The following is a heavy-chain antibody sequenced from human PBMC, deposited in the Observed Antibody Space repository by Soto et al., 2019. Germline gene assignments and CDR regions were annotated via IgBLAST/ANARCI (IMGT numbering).Heavy chain of an antibody. Sequence: QVQLQESGPGLVKPSGTLSLTCAVSSGSISTNNWWSWVRQPPGKGLEWIGEIHHSGTTNYNPSPKSRITMSVDKSKNQFPLKLNPVTAADTAVYFCATGGSYRSRTGCLYWYLDLWGRGTLVSVSS. D-gene: IGHD3-16*02. V-gene: IGHV4-4*02. CDR3: ATGGSYRSRTGCLYWYLDL. J-gene: IGHJ2*01. CDR1: SGSISTNNW. CDR2: IHHSGTT.